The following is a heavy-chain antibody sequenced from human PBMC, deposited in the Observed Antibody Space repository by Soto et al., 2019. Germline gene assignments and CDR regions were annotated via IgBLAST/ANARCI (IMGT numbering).Heavy chain of an antibody. D-gene: IGHD3-3*01. Sequence: GRSMRLSCVASGFTFSSYALSRVLQAPGKGLEWVSAISGSGGSTYYADSVKGRFTISRDNSKNTLYLQMNSLRAEDTAVYYCAKVASSEEQDYDFWSGHSPDGYYYYMDVWGKGTTVTVSS. V-gene: IGHV3-23*01. J-gene: IGHJ6*03. CDR3: AKVASSEEQDYDFWSGHSPDGYYYYMDV. CDR1: GFTFSSYA. CDR2: ISGSGGST.